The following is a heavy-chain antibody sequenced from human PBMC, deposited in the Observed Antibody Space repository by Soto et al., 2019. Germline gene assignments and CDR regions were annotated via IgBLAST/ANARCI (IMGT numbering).Heavy chain of an antibody. CDR1: GFSFSDYY. J-gene: IGHJ4*02. V-gene: IGHV3-11*01. Sequence: QVQLVESGGGLVKPGGSLRLSCAASGFSFSDYYMTWIRQAPGKGLEWVSFISSSGDTKYYGDPVKGRFTISRDNARNSLYLQMNSLRAEDTAVYFCARVEMYYYDSSGQKLRHDRYDYWGQGTLVTVSS. D-gene: IGHD3-22*01. CDR2: ISSSGDTK. CDR3: ARVEMYYYDSSGQKLRHDRYDY.